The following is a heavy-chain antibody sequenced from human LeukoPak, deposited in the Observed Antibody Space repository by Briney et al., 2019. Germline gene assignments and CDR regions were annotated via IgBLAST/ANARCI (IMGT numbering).Heavy chain of an antibody. CDR2: VTDSCTRK. Sequence: PGGSLSLSCAACGFTFNNFEMSGFGQAPAMGLEWVSYVTDSCTRKHYADSVKGRFTISRGNAENSLNLQTYNLRDEGTAVYFFARGRLGRWFFDRWGRG. V-gene: IGHV3-48*02. J-gene: IGHJ2*01. D-gene: IGHD3-9*01. CDR3: ARGRLGRWFFDR. CDR1: GFTFNNFE.